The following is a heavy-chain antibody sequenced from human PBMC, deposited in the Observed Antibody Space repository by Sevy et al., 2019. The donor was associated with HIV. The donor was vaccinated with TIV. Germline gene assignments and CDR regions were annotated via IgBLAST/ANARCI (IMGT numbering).Heavy chain of an antibody. V-gene: IGHV4-31*03. CDR2: IYYSGST. D-gene: IGHD5-18*01. CDR1: GGSISSGGYY. Sequence: SETLSLTCTVSGGSISSGGYYWSWIRQHPGKGLEWIGYIYYSGSTYYNPSLKSRVTISVDTSKNQFSLKLSSVTAADTAVYYCGSTDTAMTRDAFDIWGQGTMVTVSS. J-gene: IGHJ3*02. CDR3: GSTDTAMTRDAFDI.